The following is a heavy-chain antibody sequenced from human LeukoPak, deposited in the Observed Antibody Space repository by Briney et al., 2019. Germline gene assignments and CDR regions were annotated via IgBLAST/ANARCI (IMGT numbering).Heavy chain of an antibody. V-gene: IGHV3-30-3*01. D-gene: IGHD6-19*01. J-gene: IGHJ4*02. CDR1: GFTFSSYA. CDR2: ISSDGGNR. Sequence: GGSLRLSCAASGFTFSSYAMHWVRRAPGKALEWVATISSDGGNRYYSDSVKGRFTISRDNSKNTLYLQMNSLRPEDTAVFHCARGRAVTGSTFIDYWGQGTLVTVSS. CDR3: ARGRAVTGSTFIDY.